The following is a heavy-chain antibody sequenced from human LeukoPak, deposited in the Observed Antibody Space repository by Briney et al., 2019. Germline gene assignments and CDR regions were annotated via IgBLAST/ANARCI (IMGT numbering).Heavy chain of an antibody. J-gene: IGHJ3*02. Sequence: SETQSLTCTVSDGSISTSLWSWIRQPPGKGLEWIGYVYYSGNTDSNPSLKSRVITSIDTSKKQFSLKLSSVTAADTAVYYCARHMYGNVIDAFDIWGQGTMVTVSS. V-gene: IGHV4-59*08. CDR2: VYYSGNT. CDR1: DGSISTSL. D-gene: IGHD4-23*01. CDR3: ARHMYGNVIDAFDI.